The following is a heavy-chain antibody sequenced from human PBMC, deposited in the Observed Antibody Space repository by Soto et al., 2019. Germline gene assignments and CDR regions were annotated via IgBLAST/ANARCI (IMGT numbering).Heavy chain of an antibody. D-gene: IGHD2-15*01. CDR2: IYSGGST. CDR3: ARSLGFPYGMDV. V-gene: IGHV3-53*01. Sequence: LRLSCAASGFTVSSNYMSWVRQAPGKGLEWVSVIYSGGSTYYADSVKGRFTISRDNSKNTLYLQMNSLRAEDTAVYYCARSLGFPYGMDVWGQGTTVTVSS. J-gene: IGHJ6*02. CDR1: GFTVSSNY.